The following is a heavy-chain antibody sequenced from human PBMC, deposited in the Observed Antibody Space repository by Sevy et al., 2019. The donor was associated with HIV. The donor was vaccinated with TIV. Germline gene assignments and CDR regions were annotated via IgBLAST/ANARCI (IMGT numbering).Heavy chain of an antibody. CDR3: AKIDDGDFGGVVRV. D-gene: IGHD2-21*01. J-gene: IGHJ3*01. CDR1: GFTFNRYW. CDR2: IKQDESEK. Sequence: GGSLRLSCAASGFTFNRYWMSWVRQAPGKGLEWVANIKQDESEKHYADSVKGRFTISRDNTKNSLFLQLDTVRDVDSAIYYCAKIDDGDFGGVVRVWGQGTMVSVSS. V-gene: IGHV3-7*03.